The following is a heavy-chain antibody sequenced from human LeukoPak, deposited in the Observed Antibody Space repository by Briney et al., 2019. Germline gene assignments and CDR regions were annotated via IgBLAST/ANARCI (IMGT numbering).Heavy chain of an antibody. Sequence: GASVKVSCKASGYTFTSYAMNWLRQAPGQGLEWMGWINTNTGNPTYAQGFTGRFVFSLDTSVSTAYLQISSLKAEDTAVYYCARGANYDILTGYYPDYWGQGTLVTVSS. D-gene: IGHD3-9*01. CDR2: INTNTGNP. V-gene: IGHV7-4-1*02. CDR1: GYTFTSYA. J-gene: IGHJ4*02. CDR3: ARGANYDILTGYYPDY.